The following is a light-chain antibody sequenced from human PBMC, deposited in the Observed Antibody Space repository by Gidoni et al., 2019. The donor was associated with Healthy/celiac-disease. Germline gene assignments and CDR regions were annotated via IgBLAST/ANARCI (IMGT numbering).Light chain of an antibody. CDR1: QSVSSY. V-gene: IGKV3-11*01. J-gene: IGKJ4*01. CDR2: DAS. CDR3: QQRSNWPLT. Sequence: IVLPQSPATLSLSPGERATLSCRASQSVSSYLAWYQQKPGQAPRLLIYDASNRATGIPARFSGSGSGTYFTLTISSLEPEDFAVYYYQQRSNWPLTFGGGTKVEIK.